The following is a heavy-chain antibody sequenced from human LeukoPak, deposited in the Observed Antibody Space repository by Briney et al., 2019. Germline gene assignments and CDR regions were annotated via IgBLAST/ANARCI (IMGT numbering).Heavy chain of an antibody. CDR2: IIPIFGTA. D-gene: IGHD4-17*01. V-gene: IGHV1-69*01. CDR3: ARDRGDYGDLWDGMGV. CDR1: GGTFSSYA. Sequence: GSSVKVSCKASGGTFSSYAIGWVRQAPGQGLEWMGGIIPIFGTANYAQKFQGRVTITADESTSTAYMELSSLRSEDTAVYCCARDRGDYGDLWDGMGVWGKGTAVTVSS. J-gene: IGHJ6*04.